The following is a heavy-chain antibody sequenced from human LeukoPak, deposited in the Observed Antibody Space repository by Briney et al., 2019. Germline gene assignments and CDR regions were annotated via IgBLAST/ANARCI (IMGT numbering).Heavy chain of an antibody. J-gene: IGHJ5*02. D-gene: IGHD3-10*01. CDR3: ARKLGGWFDP. Sequence: SETLSLTCTVSGGSISSYYWSWIRQPPGKGLEWIGYIYYSGSTNYNPSLKSRVTISVDTSKNQFSLKLSSVTAADTAVYYCARKLGGWFDPWGQGTLVTVSS. CDR1: GGSISSYY. V-gene: IGHV4-59*01. CDR2: IYYSGST.